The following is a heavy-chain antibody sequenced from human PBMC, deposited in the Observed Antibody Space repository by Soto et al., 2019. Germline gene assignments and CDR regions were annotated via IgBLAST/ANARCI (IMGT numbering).Heavy chain of an antibody. CDR1: GGSFSGYY. Sequence: SETLSLTCAVYGGSFSGYYWSWIRQPPGKGLEWIGEINHSGSTNYNPSLKSRVTISVDTSKNQFSLKLSSVTAADTAVYYCARYTAAGFYYFDYRAQRTPVTVSS. J-gene: IGHJ4*02. CDR2: INHSGST. CDR3: ARYTAAGFYYFDY. D-gene: IGHD6-13*01. V-gene: IGHV4-34*01.